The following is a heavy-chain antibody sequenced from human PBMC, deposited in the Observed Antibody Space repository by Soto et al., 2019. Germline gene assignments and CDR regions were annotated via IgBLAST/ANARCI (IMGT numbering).Heavy chain of an antibody. V-gene: IGHV3-72*01. Sequence: EVQLVASGGGLVQPGGSLRLSCAASGFTFSDHYVDWVRQAPGKGLEWVARIRNKANSYSTEYAASAKGRFTISRDDSKNLGYLQMSSLKTEDTAVYYCARIRLGSYVLKYFDYWGQGTLVTVSS. CDR3: ARIRLGSYVLKYFDY. CDR1: GFTFSDHY. J-gene: IGHJ4*02. CDR2: IRNKANSYST. D-gene: IGHD1-26*01.